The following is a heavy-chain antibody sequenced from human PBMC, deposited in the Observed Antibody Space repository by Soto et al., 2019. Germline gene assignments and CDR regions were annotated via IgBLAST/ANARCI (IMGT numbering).Heavy chain of an antibody. V-gene: IGHV3-64*01. CDR1: GFTFSSYA. Sequence: GRSLRLSCAASGFTFSSYAMHWVRQAPGKGLEYVSAISSNGGSTYYANSVKGRFTISRDNAKNSLYLQMNSLRAEDTAVYYCARDRYSYYDFWSGSLPYYYYGMDVWGQGTTVTVSS. J-gene: IGHJ6*02. CDR2: ISSNGGST. CDR3: ARDRYSYYDFWSGSLPYYYYGMDV. D-gene: IGHD3-3*01.